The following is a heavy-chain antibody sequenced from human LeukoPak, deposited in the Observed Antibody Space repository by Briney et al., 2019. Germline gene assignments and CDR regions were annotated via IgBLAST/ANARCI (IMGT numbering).Heavy chain of an antibody. CDR1: GFPFSAYA. CDR2: ISASGDTT. Sequence: PGGSLRLSCAASGFPFSAYAMSWVRQAPGKGLEWVSAISASGDTTHYADSVRGRFTISRDNSKNTLYLQMNSLRAGDTALYYCSKESLRGHSYGFDNWGQGTLVTVSS. V-gene: IGHV3-23*01. J-gene: IGHJ4*02. CDR3: SKESLRGHSYGFDN. D-gene: IGHD5-18*01.